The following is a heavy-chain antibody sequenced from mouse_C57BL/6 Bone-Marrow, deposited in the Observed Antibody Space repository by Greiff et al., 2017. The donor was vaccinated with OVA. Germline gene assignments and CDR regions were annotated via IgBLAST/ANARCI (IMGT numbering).Heavy chain of an antibody. D-gene: IGHD2-5*01. V-gene: IGHV1-15*01. CDR1: GYTFTDYE. J-gene: IGHJ4*01. CDR2: IDPETGGT. Sequence: LVESGAELVRPGASVTLSCKASGYTFTDYEMHWVKQTPVHGLEWIGAIDPETGGTAYTQTFKGKAILNADNSSSTADMELRSLTSEDSAVYYCTRGYSNDYAMDYWGQGTAVTGSS. CDR3: TRGYSNDYAMDY.